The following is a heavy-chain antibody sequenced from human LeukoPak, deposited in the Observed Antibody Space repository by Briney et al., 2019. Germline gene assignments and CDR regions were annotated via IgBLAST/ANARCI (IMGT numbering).Heavy chain of an antibody. J-gene: IGHJ4*02. D-gene: IGHD4/OR15-4a*01. CDR1: GFTFSSYG. CDR2: ISGSGHRT. Sequence: GGSLRLSCAASGFTFSSYGVSWVRQAPGKGLEWVSGISGSGHRTYYADSVKGRFTISRDNSKNTLYLQMNSLRAEDTAVYYCARRAGAYSHPYDYWGQGTLVTVSS. CDR3: ARRAGAYSHPYDY. V-gene: IGHV3-23*01.